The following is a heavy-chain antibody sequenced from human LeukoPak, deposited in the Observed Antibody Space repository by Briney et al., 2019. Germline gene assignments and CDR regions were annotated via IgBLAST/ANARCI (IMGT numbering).Heavy chain of an antibody. CDR2: IYSSGNT. CDR1: GGPVSRYS. V-gene: IGHV4-4*07. D-gene: IGHD6-19*01. J-gene: IGHJ4*02. CDR3: ARAQDCSSGCYRFFDY. Sequence: SDTLPHIRTVSGGPVSRYSGSWIRQPAGKGLECIGRIYSSGNTNYSPSLKSRLTMSLDTSNNQFSLNLSSVTAADTAVYYCARAQDCSSGCYRFFDYWGQGTLVTVSS.